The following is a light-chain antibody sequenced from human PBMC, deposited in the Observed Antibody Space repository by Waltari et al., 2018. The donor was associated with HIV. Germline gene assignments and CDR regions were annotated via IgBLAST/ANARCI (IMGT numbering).Light chain of an antibody. CDR3: AAWDDSLL. J-gene: IGLJ2*01. Sequence: QSVLTQPPSASGTPGQRVTISCSGSSSNIGSKYVYWYQQLPGTAPKLLIYRNNQRPSGFPDRFSGSKSSTSASLAISGLRSEDEADYYCAAWDDSLLFGGGTKLTVL. V-gene: IGLV1-47*01. CDR2: RNN. CDR1: SSNIGSKY.